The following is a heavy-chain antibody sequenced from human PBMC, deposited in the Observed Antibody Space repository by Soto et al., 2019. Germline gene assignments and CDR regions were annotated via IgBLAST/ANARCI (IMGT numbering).Heavy chain of an antibody. V-gene: IGHV3-33*01. Sequence: SVRLSVAESESVVLSDRLHCVRQAPGKGLEWVAVIWYDGSNKYYADSVKGRFTISRDNSKNTLYLQMNSLRAEDTAVYYCARDLRGIAACQAYYLYYWGQGTLVTVSS. CDR3: ARDLRGIAACQAYYLYY. CDR2: IWYDGSNK. J-gene: IGHJ4*02. CDR1: ESVVLSDR. D-gene: IGHD6-6*01.